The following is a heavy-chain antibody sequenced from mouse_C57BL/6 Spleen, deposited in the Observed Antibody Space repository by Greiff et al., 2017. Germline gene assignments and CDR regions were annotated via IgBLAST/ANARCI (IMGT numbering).Heavy chain of an antibody. CDR1: GYSITSDY. CDR2: ISYSGST. CDR3: SRSPYSNLYYYAMDY. V-gene: IGHV3-8*01. Sequence: EVQVVESGPGLAKPSQTLSLTCSVTGYSITSDYWNWIRKFPGNKLEYMGYISYSGSTYYNPSLKSRISITRDTSKNQYYLQLNSVTTEDTATYYCSRSPYSNLYYYAMDYWGQGTSGTVSS. D-gene: IGHD2-5*01. J-gene: IGHJ4*01.